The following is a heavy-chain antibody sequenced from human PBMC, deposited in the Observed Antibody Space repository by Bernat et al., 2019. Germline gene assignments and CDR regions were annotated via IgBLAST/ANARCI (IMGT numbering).Heavy chain of an antibody. CDR3: AREQSIAAYIDY. V-gene: IGHV3-33*01. Sequence: QVQLVESGGGVVQPGRSLRLSCAASGFTFSSYGMHWVRQAPGKGLEWVAVIWYDGSNKYYADSVKGRFTISRDNSKNTMYLQMNSLRAEDTAVYYCAREQSIAAYIDYWGQGTLVTVSS. CDR2: IWYDGSNK. D-gene: IGHD6-6*01. J-gene: IGHJ4*02. CDR1: GFTFSSYG.